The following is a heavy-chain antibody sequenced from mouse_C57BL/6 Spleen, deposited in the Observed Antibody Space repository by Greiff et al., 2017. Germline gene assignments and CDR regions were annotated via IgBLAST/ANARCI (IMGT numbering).Heavy chain of an antibody. CDR3: ASDSNYVWFAY. CDR2: ISNGGGST. J-gene: IGHJ3*01. Sequence: EVKLVESGGGLVQPGGSLKLSCAASGFTFSDYYMYWVRQTPEKRLEWVAYISNGGGSTYYPDTVKGRFTISRDNAKNTLYLQMRRLKSEDTAMYYCASDSNYVWFAYWGQGTLVTVSA. D-gene: IGHD2-5*01. V-gene: IGHV5-12*01. CDR1: GFTFSDYY.